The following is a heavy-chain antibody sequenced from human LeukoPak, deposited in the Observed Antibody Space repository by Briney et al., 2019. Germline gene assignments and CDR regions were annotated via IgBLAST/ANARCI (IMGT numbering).Heavy chain of an antibody. J-gene: IGHJ3*02. CDR1: GYTFTSYA. D-gene: IGHD1-26*01. CDR3: ARVGGWESDAFDI. CDR2: INAGNGNT. Sequence: GASVKVSCKASGYTFTSYAMHWVRQAPGQRLEWMGWINAGNGNTKYSQKFQGRVTITRDTSASTAYMELRSLRSDDTAVYYCARVGGWESDAFDIWGQGTMVTVSS. V-gene: IGHV1-3*01.